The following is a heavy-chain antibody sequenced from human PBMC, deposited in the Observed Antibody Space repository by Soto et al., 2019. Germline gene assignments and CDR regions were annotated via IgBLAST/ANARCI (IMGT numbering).Heavy chain of an antibody. CDR2: IYSGDSDA. J-gene: IGHJ5*02. Sequence: GESLKISCKGSGYIFTNYWIGWVRQMPGKGLEWMGIIYSGDSDARYSPSFQGQITISVDKSINTAYLQWSSLKASDTATYYCARHGSIGARQNWFDPWGQGTLVTVSS. CDR1: GYIFTNYW. D-gene: IGHD6-6*01. CDR3: ARHGSIGARQNWFDP. V-gene: IGHV5-51*01.